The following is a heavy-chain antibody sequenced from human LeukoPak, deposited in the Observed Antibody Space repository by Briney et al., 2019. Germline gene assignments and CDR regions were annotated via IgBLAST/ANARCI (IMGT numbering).Heavy chain of an antibody. CDR2: ISSSSSNT. CDR3: ASITFPNFDY. D-gene: IGHD2/OR15-2a*01. J-gene: IGHJ4*02. Sequence: GGSLRLSCAASGFTFSSYSMNWVRQAPGKGLEWVSSISSSSSNTYYADSVKGRFTISRDNAKNSLYLQMNSLRAEDTAVYYCASITFPNFDYWGQGTLVTVSS. CDR1: GFTFSSYS. V-gene: IGHV3-21*01.